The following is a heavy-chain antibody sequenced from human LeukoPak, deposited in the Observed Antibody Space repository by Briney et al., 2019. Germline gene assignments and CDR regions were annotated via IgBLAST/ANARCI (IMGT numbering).Heavy chain of an antibody. CDR1: GDSVSSDNW. Sequence: PSETLSLTCADSGDSVSSDNWWSWLRQPPGKGLEWIGEIYHDGSTNYNPSLKSRVTISVDKLKNQFSMNLRSVTAADTAVYYCASSGYYAPHPWGQGTLVIVSS. CDR2: IYHDGST. J-gene: IGHJ5*02. D-gene: IGHD3-3*01. V-gene: IGHV4-4*02. CDR3: ASSGYYAPHP.